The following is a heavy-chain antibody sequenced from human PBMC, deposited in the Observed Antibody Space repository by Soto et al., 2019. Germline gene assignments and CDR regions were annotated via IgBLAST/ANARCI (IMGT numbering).Heavy chain of an antibody. V-gene: IGHV4-38-2*01. CDR3: ASSGSYNNDY. CDR1: VYSISSGYY. CDR2: IYHSGST. J-gene: IGHJ4*02. D-gene: IGHD1-26*01. Sequence: PSETLSLTCAFSVYSISSGYYWGWIRQPPVKGLEWIGSIYHSGSTYYNPSLKSRVTISVDTSKKQFSLKLSSVTAADTAVYYCASSGSYNNDYWGQGTMVTVSS.